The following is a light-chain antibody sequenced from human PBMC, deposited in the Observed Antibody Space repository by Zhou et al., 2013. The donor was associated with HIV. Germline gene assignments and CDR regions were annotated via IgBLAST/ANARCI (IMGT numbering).Light chain of an antibody. J-gene: IGKJ4*01. Sequence: EIVLTQSPGTLSLSPGERATLSCRASQSVSSNYLAWYRQTPGQVPRLLIYGASTRATGIPDRFSGSGSGTDFTLTITRLEPEDFAVYYCQQRYTWPRELTFGGGTKVQVK. CDR3: QQRYTWPRELT. CDR2: GAS. V-gene: IGKV3D-20*02. CDR1: QSVSSNY.